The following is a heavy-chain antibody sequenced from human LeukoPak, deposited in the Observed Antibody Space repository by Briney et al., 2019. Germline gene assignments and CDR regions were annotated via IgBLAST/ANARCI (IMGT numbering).Heavy chain of an antibody. Sequence: GRSLRLSCAASGFTFSSYAVHWVRQAPGKGLEWVAVISYDGSNKYYADSVKGRFTISRDNSKNTLYLQMNSLRAEDTAVYYCARADRDGNKRFLDWGQGTLVTVSS. CDR3: ARADRDGNKRFLD. CDR1: GFTFSSYA. V-gene: IGHV3-30-3*01. D-gene: IGHD5-24*01. J-gene: IGHJ4*02. CDR2: ISYDGSNK.